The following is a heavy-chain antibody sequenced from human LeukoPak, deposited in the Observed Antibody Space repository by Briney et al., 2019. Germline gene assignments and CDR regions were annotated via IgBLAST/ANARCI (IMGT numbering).Heavy chain of an antibody. CDR3: ARHDLETGTPKRFPD. CDR2: FYYSGST. D-gene: IGHD1-1*01. J-gene: IGHJ4*02. Sequence: SETLSLTCTVSGGSISSTNYYWGWIRQPPGKGLEWIGSFYYSGSTYYNPSLKSRVTISGDMSNNQFSLKLSSVTAADTAVYYCARHDLETGTPKRFPDWGQGTLVTVSS. V-gene: IGHV4-39*01. CDR1: GGSISSTNYY.